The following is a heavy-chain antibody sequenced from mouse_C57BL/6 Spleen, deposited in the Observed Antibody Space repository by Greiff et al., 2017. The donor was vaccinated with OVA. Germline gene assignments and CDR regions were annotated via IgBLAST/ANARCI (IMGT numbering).Heavy chain of an antibody. CDR2: IWRGGST. J-gene: IGHJ4*01. CDR3: AKNSPITTVVAPYAMDY. V-gene: IGHV2-5*01. CDR1: GFSLTSYG. D-gene: IGHD1-1*01. Sequence: QVQLQQSGPGLVQPSQSLSITCTVSGFSLTSYGVHWVRQSPGKGLEWLGVIWRGGSTDYNAAFMSRLSITKDNSKSQVFFKMNSLQADDTAIYYCAKNSPITTVVAPYAMDYWGQGTSVTVSS.